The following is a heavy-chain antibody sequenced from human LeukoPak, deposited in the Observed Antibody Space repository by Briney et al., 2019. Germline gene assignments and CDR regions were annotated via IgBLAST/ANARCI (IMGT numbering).Heavy chain of an antibody. J-gene: IGHJ6*02. Sequence: GGSLTLSCAASGFTFSSNYMSWVRQAPGKGLEWVSVIYSGGSTYYADSVKGRFTISRDNSKNTLYLQMNSLRAEDTAVYYCASKRITMVRGVIGPLNGWPTYYYYGMDVWGQGTTVTVSS. CDR2: IYSGGST. V-gene: IGHV3-66*01. CDR3: ASKRITMVRGVIGPLNGWPTYYYYGMDV. D-gene: IGHD3-10*01. CDR1: GFTFSSNY.